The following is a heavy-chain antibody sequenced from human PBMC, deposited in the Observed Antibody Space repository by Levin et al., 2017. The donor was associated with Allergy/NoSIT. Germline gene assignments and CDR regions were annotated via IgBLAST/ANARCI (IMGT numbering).Heavy chain of an antibody. CDR2: ISSSSSTI. D-gene: IGHD2-15*01. V-gene: IGHV3-48*02. CDR1: GFTFSSYS. J-gene: IGHJ4*02. Sequence: GGSLRLSCAASGFTFSSYSMNWVRQAPGKGLEWVSYISSSSSTIYYADSVKGRFTISRDNAKNSLYLRMNSLRDEDTAVYYCARVEVVVVAPIYYWGQGTLVTVSS. CDR3: ARVEVVVVAPIYY.